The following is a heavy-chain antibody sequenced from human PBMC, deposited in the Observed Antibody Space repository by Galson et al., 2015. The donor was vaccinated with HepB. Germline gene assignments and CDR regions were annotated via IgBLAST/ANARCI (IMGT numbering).Heavy chain of an antibody. V-gene: IGHV3-23*01. Sequence: SLRLSCAASGFTFSSLGMTWVRQAPGKGLECVSAIGVNPGNTDYADSVRGRFTISRDNSKNMLYLQMNNLRAEDTAVYYCAKGTTNIDYWGQGTLATVSS. CDR2: IGVNPGNT. J-gene: IGHJ4*02. CDR3: AKGTTNIDY. CDR1: GFTFSSLG. D-gene: IGHD1-1*01.